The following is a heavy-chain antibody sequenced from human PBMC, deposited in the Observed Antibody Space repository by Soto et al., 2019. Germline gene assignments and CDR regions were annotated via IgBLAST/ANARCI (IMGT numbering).Heavy chain of an antibody. V-gene: IGHV1-3*01. D-gene: IGHD2-15*01. CDR1: GYTFTSYA. CDR2: INAGNGNT. J-gene: IGHJ4*02. CDR3: ARGESLGYCSGGSCYSSPFPFDY. Sequence: QVQLVQSGAEVKKPGASVKVSCKASGYTFTSYAMHWVRQAPGQRLEWMGWINAGNGNTKYSQKFQGRVTITRDTSASTAYMELSSLRSEETAVYYCARGESLGYCSGGSCYSSPFPFDYGGQGTLVTVSS.